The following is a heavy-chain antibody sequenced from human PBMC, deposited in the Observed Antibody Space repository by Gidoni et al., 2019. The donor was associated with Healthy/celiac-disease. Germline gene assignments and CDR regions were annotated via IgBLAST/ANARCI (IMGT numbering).Heavy chain of an antibody. Sequence: EVQLLESGGGLVQPGGSLRLSCAAAGFTCSSYAMSWVRQAPGKGLAWVSAISGSGGSTYYADSVKGRFTISRDNSKNTLYLQMNSLRAEDTAVYYCAKVDFWSGYYRYYYYGMDVWGQGTTVTVSS. J-gene: IGHJ6*02. V-gene: IGHV3-23*01. CDR3: AKVDFWSGYYRYYYYGMDV. D-gene: IGHD3-3*01. CDR2: ISGSGGST. CDR1: GFTCSSYA.